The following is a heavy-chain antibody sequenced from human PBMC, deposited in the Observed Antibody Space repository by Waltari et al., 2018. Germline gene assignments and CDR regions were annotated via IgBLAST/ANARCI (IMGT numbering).Heavy chain of an antibody. CDR1: GYTFTTYY. Sequence: QVQLVQSGAEVKKPGASVKVSCKASGYTFTTYYMHWVRQAPGQGLEWMGRINPSGGSTSYAQKFQGRVTMTRDTSTSTVYMELSSLRSEDTAVYYCARGFCSGGSCYLVDYWGQGTLVTVSS. V-gene: IGHV1-46*01. D-gene: IGHD2-15*01. CDR3: ARGFCSGGSCYLVDY. CDR2: INPSGGST. J-gene: IGHJ4*02.